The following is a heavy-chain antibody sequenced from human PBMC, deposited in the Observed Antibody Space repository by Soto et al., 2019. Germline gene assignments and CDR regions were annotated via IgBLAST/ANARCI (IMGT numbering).Heavy chain of an antibody. Sequence: SETLSLTCAVSGGSISSGGYSWSWIRQPPGKGLEWIGYIYYSGSTNYNPSLKSRVTISVDTSKNQFSLKLSSVTAADTAVYYCARGYGSSFDYWGQGTLVTVSS. J-gene: IGHJ4*02. CDR1: GGSISSGGYS. D-gene: IGHD3-10*01. CDR2: IYYSGST. CDR3: ARGYGSSFDY. V-gene: IGHV4-61*08.